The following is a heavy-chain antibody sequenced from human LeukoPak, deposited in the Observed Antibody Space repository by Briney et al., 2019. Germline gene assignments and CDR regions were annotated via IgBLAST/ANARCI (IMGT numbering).Heavy chain of an antibody. CDR3: ARPPKQLWLRSGYFQH. Sequence: SETLSLTCTVSGGSISSGGYYWSWIRQPPGKGLEWIGEINHSGSTNYNPSLKSRVTISVDTSKNQFSLKLSSVTAADTAVYYCARPPKQLWLRSGYFQHWGQGTLVTVSS. CDR2: INHSGST. V-gene: IGHV4-39*07. J-gene: IGHJ1*01. CDR1: GGSISSGGYY. D-gene: IGHD5-18*01.